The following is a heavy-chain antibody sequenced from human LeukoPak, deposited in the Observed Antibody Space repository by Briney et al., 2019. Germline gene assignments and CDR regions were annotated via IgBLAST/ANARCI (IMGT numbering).Heavy chain of an antibody. J-gene: IGHJ4*02. V-gene: IGHV3-11*04. CDR2: ISSSGSTI. Sequence: GGSLRLSCAASGFTFSDYYMSWIRQAPGKGLEWVSYISSSGSTICYADSVKGRFTISRDNAKDSLYLQMNSLRAEDTAVYYCARATARRGFNFDYWGQGTLVTVSS. CDR1: GFTFSDYY. D-gene: IGHD3-10*01. CDR3: ARATARRGFNFDY.